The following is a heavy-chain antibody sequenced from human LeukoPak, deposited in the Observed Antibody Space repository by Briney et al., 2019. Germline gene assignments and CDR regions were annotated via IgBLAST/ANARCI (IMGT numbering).Heavy chain of an antibody. J-gene: IGHJ6*04. V-gene: IGHV1-69*06. D-gene: IGHD1-1*01. CDR2: ITPIFGTA. CDR1: GGTFSSYA. CDR3: AREVDDENYYYGMDV. Sequence: ASVKVSWKASGGTFSSYAISWVRQAPVQGLECMGGITPIFGTANYAQKFQGRVTITADKSTSTAYMELSSLRSEDTAVYYCAREVDDENYYYGMDVWGKGTTVTVSS.